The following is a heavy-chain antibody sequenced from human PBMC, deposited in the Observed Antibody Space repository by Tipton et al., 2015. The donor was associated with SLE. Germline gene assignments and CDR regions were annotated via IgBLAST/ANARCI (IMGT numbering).Heavy chain of an antibody. CDR2: INHSGST. Sequence: TLSLTCAVYGGSFSGYYWSWIRQPPGKGLEWIGEINHSGSTNYNPSLKSRVTISVDTSKNQFSLKLSSVTAADTAVYYCARPYRGTRGRYFDYWGQGTLVTVSS. D-gene: IGHD1-26*01. J-gene: IGHJ4*02. CDR1: GGSFSGYY. V-gene: IGHV4-34*01. CDR3: ARPYRGTRGRYFDY.